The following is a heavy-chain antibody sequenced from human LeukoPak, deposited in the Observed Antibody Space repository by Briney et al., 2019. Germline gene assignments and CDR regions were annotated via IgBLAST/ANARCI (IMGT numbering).Heavy chain of an antibody. CDR1: GCSISSYA. CDR2: IYYSGST. CDR3: ARHPPMVRGVLFEY. J-gene: IGHJ4*02. D-gene: IGHD3-10*01. Sequence: SETLSLTCTASGCSISSYAWSWIRQPPGKGLEWIWYIYYSGSTNYNPSLKSRVTISVDTSKNQFSLKLSSVTAADTAVYYCARHPPMVRGVLFEYWGQGTLVIVSS. V-gene: IGHV4-59*08.